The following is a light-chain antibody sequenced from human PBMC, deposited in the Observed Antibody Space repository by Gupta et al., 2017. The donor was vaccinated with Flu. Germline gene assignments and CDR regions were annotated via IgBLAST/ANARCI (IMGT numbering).Light chain of an antibody. CDR2: NDN. V-gene: IGLV1-44*01. CDR3: ATWDDSLNGPV. CDR1: NSNIGRNT. Sequence: QPLLTQPPSSSGTPGQRVTISCSGSNSNIGRNTLSWYQQLPGAAPKLIIQNDNQRPSGVPVRFSGSKAGTSASLTISGLQSEDEGDFYCATWDDSLNGPVFGGGTRLTAL. J-gene: IGLJ3*02.